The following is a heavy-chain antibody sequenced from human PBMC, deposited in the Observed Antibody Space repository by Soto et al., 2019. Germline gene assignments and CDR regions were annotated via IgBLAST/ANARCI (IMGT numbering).Heavy chain of an antibody. V-gene: IGHV4-31*03. CDR1: GGSISSGGYY. J-gene: IGHJ2*01. Sequence: QVQLQESGPGLVKPSRTLSLTCTVSGGSISSGGYYWSWIRQHPGKGLEWIGYIYYSGSTYYNPSLKSRVTISVDTSKNQFSLKLSSVTAADTAVYYCARKYYDILTGPSYWYFDLWGRGTLVTVSS. D-gene: IGHD3-9*01. CDR2: IYYSGST. CDR3: ARKYYDILTGPSYWYFDL.